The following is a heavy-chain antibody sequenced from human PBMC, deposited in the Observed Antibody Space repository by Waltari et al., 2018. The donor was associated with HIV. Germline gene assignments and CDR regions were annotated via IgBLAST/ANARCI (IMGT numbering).Heavy chain of an antibody. CDR3: ARGTTLGNGIFDS. CDR1: GGSFSGGNYY. CDR2: ISYSGNT. J-gene: IGHJ4*02. V-gene: IGHV4-30-4*08. Sequence: QVQLQESGPGLVKTSQTLSLTCPVPGGSFSGGNYYWSWIRQRPGKGLEWVGYISYSGNTDYNPSLESRLTISVDSHKNHFSLRLSSMTAADTAVYYCARGTTLGNGIFDSWGQGTPVTVSS. D-gene: IGHD3-16*01.